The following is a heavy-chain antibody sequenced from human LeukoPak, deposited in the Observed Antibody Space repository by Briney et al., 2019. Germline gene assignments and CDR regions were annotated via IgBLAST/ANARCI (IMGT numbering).Heavy chain of an antibody. CDR1: GFTFSSYG. J-gene: IGHJ3*02. V-gene: IGHV3-30*03. CDR3: ARVRMSGWTLGYAFDI. D-gene: IGHD6-19*01. Sequence: GGTLRLSCAASGFTFSSYGMSWVRQAPGKGLEWVAAISYDGPNKYYVDSVKGRFTISRDNSKNTLYLQMNSLRAEDTAVYYCARVRMSGWTLGYAFDIRGQGTMVTVSS. CDR2: ISYDGPNK.